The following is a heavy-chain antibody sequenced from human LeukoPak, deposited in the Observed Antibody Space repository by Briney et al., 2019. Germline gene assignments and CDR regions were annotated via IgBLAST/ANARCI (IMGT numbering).Heavy chain of an antibody. V-gene: IGHV4-31*03. CDR1: GGSISSGGYY. J-gene: IGHJ4*02. CDR2: IYYSGST. CDR3: ARGDPNSGEDY. D-gene: IGHD7-27*01. Sequence: KPSETLSLTCTVSGGSISSGGYYWSWIRQHPGKGLEWIGYIYYSGSTYYNPSLKSRVTISVDTSKNQFSLKLSSVTAADTAVCYCARGDPNSGEDYWGQGTLVTVSS.